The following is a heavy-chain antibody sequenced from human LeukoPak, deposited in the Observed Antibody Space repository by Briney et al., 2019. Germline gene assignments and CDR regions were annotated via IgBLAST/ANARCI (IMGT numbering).Heavy chain of an antibody. CDR3: AQWSRYFDY. Sequence: GGSLRLSCEASGFTFSTFAMIWVRQPPGKGLEWVSSIFPSGGEIHYADSVRGRFTISRDNSKSTLSLQMNSLRAEDTALYFCAQWSRYFDYWGQGTLVTVSS. V-gene: IGHV3-23*01. D-gene: IGHD1-26*01. J-gene: IGHJ4*02. CDR1: GFTFSTFA. CDR2: IFPSGGEI.